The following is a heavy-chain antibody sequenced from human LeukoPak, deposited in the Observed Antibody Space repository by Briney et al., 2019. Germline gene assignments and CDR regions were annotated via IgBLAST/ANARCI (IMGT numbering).Heavy chain of an antibody. V-gene: IGHV3-23*01. J-gene: IGHJ4*02. D-gene: IGHD3-10*01. CDR2: ISGSGGST. Sequence: GGSLRLSCAASGFAFSSYAMSWVRQAPGKGPEWVSAISGSGGSTYYADPVRGRFTISRDNSKNTLYLQMNSLRAEDTAVYYCAKEPRYYYGSGSYFDYWGQGTLVTVSS. CDR1: GFAFSSYA. CDR3: AKEPRYYYGSGSYFDY.